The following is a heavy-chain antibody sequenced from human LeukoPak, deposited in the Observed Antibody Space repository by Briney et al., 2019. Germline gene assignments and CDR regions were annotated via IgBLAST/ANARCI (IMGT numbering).Heavy chain of an antibody. CDR2: IHHTGTI. J-gene: IGHJ4*02. CDR3: ARLLWFGELS. D-gene: IGHD3-10*01. CDR1: GGSFSSYF. V-gene: IGHV4-34*01. Sequence: SETLSLTCTVYGGSFSSYFWNWIRQPPGKGLEWIAEIHHTGTINYNPSLKSRVTVSLDRSKNQFSLKLSSVTAADTAVYYCARLLWFGELSWGQGTLVTVSS.